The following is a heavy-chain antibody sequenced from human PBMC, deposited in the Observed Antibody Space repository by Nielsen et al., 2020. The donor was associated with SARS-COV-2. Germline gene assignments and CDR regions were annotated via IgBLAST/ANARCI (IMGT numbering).Heavy chain of an antibody. Sequence: ASVKVSCKASGYTFTSYDINWVRQATGQGLEWMGWMNPNSGNTGYAQKFQGRVTMTRNTSISTAYMELSSLRSEDTAVYYCARDQGIFGVVISYYYYYGMDVWGQGTTVTVSS. CDR1: GYTFTSYD. CDR2: MNPNSGNT. CDR3: ARDQGIFGVVISYYYYYGMDV. D-gene: IGHD3-3*01. V-gene: IGHV1-8*01. J-gene: IGHJ6*02.